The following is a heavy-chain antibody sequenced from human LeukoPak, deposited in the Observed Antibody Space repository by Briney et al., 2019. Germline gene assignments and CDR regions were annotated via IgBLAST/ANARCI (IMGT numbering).Heavy chain of an antibody. CDR3: ARQRLYSSSWWSFDY. D-gene: IGHD6-13*01. V-gene: IGHV5-51*01. CDR1: GYSFTSYW. J-gene: IGHJ4*02. Sequence: GESLKISCKGSGYSFTSYWIGWGRQMPGKGLEGMGIIYPGDSDTRYSPSFQGQVTISADKSISTAYLQWSSLKASDTAMYYCARQRLYSSSWWSFDYWGQGTLVTVSS. CDR2: IYPGDSDT.